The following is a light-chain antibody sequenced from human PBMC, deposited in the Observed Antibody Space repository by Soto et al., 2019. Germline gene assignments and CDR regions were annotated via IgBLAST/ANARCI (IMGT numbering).Light chain of an antibody. J-gene: IGKJ3*01. V-gene: IGKV3-11*01. CDR1: QSVWSY. Sequence: EIVLTQSPATLSLSPGERATLSCRASQSVWSYLAWYQQKPGQAPRLLIYDASNRATGIPARFSGRGFGTDFTLTISSLEPEDYAVYYCQQRSTSYTFGPGTKVDIK. CDR3: QQRSTSYT. CDR2: DAS.